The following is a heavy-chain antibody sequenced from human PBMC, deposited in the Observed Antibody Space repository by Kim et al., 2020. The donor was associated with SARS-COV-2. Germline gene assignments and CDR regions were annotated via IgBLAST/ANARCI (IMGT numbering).Heavy chain of an antibody. Sequence: ASVKVSCKASGYTFTSYGISWVRQAPGQGLEGMGWISAYNGNTNYAQKLQGRVTMTTDTSTSTAYMELRNLRSDDTAVYYFARVDVIAVAGTYYYYYGMAVWGQGTTVTVSS. V-gene: IGHV1-18*01. D-gene: IGHD6-19*01. CDR2: ISAYNGNT. J-gene: IGHJ6*02. CDR1: GYTFTSYG. CDR3: ARVDVIAVAGTYYYYYGMAV.